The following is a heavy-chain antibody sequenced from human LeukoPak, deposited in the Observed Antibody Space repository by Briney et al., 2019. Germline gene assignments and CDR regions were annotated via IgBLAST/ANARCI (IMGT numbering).Heavy chain of an antibody. CDR3: ARDITMVRGLRGDDS. V-gene: IGHV3-7*01. Sequence: PGGSLRLSCAASGFTFSSYWMSWVRQAPGKGLEWVANIKQDGSEKYYVDSVKGRFTISRDNAKNTLYLQMNSLRAEDTAVYYCARDITMVRGLRGDDSWGQGTLVTVSS. J-gene: IGHJ4*02. D-gene: IGHD3-10*01. CDR1: GFTFSSYW. CDR2: IKQDGSEK.